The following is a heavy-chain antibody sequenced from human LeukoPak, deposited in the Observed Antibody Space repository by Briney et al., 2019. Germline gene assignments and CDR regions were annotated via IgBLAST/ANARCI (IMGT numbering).Heavy chain of an antibody. CDR3: ARGTDCTGGDNCYSPSAFDI. CDR1: GYSISSGFY. V-gene: IGHV4-38-2*02. J-gene: IGHJ3*02. Sequence: SETLSLTCIVSGYSISSGFYWVWMRQPPGKGLQWIGSIYHTGSTYYNPSLKSRVTISSDTSRNQFSLKLRSVTAADTAVYYCARGTDCTGGDNCYSPSAFDIWGQGTMATVSS. D-gene: IGHD2-8*02. CDR2: IYHTGST.